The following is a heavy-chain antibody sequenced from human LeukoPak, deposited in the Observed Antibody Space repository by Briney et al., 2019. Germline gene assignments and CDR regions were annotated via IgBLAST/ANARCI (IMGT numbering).Heavy chain of an antibody. CDR2: IYSGTT. Sequence: SETLSHTCTVSGGSISSSSYYWGWIRQPPGKGLEWIGSIYSGTTYYNPSLKSRVTISVDTSKSQFSLKLNSMTAADTAVYYCARHYYGSGIRGLAFDSWGQGILVTVSS. J-gene: IGHJ4*02. CDR1: GGSISSSSYY. V-gene: IGHV4-39*01. D-gene: IGHD3-10*01. CDR3: ARHYYGSGIRGLAFDS.